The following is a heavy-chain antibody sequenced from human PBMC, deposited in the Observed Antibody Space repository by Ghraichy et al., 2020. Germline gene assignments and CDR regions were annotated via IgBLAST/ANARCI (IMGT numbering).Heavy chain of an antibody. CDR3: AGARRPYSDYGAFDF. Sequence: SETLSLTCNVSGDSVKNINYFWGWIRQPPGKGREWIGNVYYSGNTYYTPSLKSRVTISVDTSKNQFSLRLSSVTTADTAVYYCAGARRPYSDYGAFDFWGQGILVTVSS. CDR2: VYYSGNT. V-gene: IGHV4-39*01. CDR1: GDSVKNINYF. J-gene: IGHJ4*02. D-gene: IGHD4-11*01.